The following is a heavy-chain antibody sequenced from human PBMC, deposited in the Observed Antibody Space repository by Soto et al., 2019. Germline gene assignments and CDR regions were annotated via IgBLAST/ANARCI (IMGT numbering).Heavy chain of an antibody. CDR3: ARRSSGWYFAY. J-gene: IGHJ4*02. V-gene: IGHV3-23*01. CDR2: ISGSGDST. CDR1: GFSFSSYA. Sequence: EVQLLESGGGLVQPGGSLRLSCAASGFSFSSYAMNWVRQAPGKGLEWVSVISGSGDSTYYADSVKGRFTISRDNSKNTWYLQMIRLRAGDTAVYYCARRSSGWYFAYWGQGTLVIVSS. D-gene: IGHD6-19*01.